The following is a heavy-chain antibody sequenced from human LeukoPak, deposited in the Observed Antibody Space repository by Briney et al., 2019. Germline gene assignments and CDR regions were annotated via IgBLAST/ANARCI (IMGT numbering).Heavy chain of an antibody. D-gene: IGHD2-2*01. CDR1: GGSFSGYY. J-gene: IGHJ5*02. V-gene: IGHV4-34*01. Sequence: PSETLSLTCAVYGGSFSGYYWSWIRQPPGEGLEWIGEINHSGSTNYNPSLKSRVTISVDTSKNQFSLKLSSVTAADTAVYYCARGLIVVVPAAIRDWFDPWGQGTLVTVSS. CDR2: INHSGST. CDR3: ARGLIVVVPAAIRDWFDP.